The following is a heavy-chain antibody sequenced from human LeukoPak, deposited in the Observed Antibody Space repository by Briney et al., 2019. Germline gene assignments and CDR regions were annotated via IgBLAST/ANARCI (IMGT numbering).Heavy chain of an antibody. CDR1: GFTFGDYA. Sequence: TGGSLRLSCTASGFTFGDYAMSWVRQAPGKGLEWVGYIRSRAYGGAAEYAASVKGRFTITRDDSKSIAYLQMSSLNIEDTAVYYCAVSSGFDYWGQGTLVTVSS. D-gene: IGHD6-25*01. CDR2: IRSRAYGGAA. CDR3: AVSSGFDY. J-gene: IGHJ4*02. V-gene: IGHV3-49*04.